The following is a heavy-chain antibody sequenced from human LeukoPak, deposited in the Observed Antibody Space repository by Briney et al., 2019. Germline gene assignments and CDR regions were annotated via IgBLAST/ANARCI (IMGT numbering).Heavy chain of an antibody. Sequence: GGSLRLSCAASGLTFSXXXXHWVRQAPGXGXXXXXPISCSGGSTYYSDSVKSRFTISRDNSKNTLYLQMNSLRAEDTAVYYCAKGSGSCWYGTFDYWGQGTLVTVSS. D-gene: IGHD6-19*01. V-gene: IGHV3-23*01. CDR3: AKGSGSCWYGTFDY. CDR1: GLTFSXXX. J-gene: IGHJ4*02. CDR2: ISCSGGST.